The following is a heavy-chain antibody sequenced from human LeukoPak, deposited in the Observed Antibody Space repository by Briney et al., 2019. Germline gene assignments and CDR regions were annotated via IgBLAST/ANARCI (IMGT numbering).Heavy chain of an antibody. CDR1: GFTFSTYN. J-gene: IGHJ4*02. D-gene: IGHD4-11*01. CDR2: ISSDSSPI. Sequence: QAGGSLRLSCAASGFTFSTYNMNWVRQAPGKGLEWVSYISSDSSPIYYADSVKDRFTVSRDNAKNSLYLQMSSLRAEDTAVYYCARDTTGGIDYWGQGILVTVSS. V-gene: IGHV3-48*01. CDR3: ARDTTGGIDY.